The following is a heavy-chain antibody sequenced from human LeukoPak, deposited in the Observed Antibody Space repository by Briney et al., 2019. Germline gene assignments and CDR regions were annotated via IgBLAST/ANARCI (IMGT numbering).Heavy chain of an antibody. J-gene: IGHJ4*02. CDR2: INGNGDDS. CDR1: GFTFDEYV. Sequence: GGSLRLSCAASGFTFDEYVMHWVRQAPGQGLEWVSLINGNGDDSYYADSVKGRFTISRDNSKNTLYLQMSSLRTEDTAVYFCAKALGNWNYEDYWGQGTLVSVSS. D-gene: IGHD1-7*01. V-gene: IGHV3-43*02. CDR3: AKALGNWNYEDY.